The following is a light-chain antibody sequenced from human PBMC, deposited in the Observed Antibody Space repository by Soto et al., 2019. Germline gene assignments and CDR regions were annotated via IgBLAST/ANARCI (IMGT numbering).Light chain of an antibody. Sequence: QSALTQPPSASGSPGQSVTISCTGTSSDVGGYKYVSWYQQHPGKAPKLLIYEDSKRPSGVPDRFSGSKSGNTASLTVSGLQEADEADYCRSSDAGSCNWVFGSGTKLTVL. CDR1: SSDVGGYKY. V-gene: IGLV2-8*01. J-gene: IGLJ3*02. CDR3: SSDAGSCNWV. CDR2: EDS.